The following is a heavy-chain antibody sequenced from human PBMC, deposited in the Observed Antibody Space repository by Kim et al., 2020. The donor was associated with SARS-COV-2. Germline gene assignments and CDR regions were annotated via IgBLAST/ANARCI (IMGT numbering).Heavy chain of an antibody. V-gene: IGHV1-18*01. Sequence: ASVKVSCKASGYTFTSYGISWVRQAPGQGLEWMGWISAYNGNTNYAQKLQGRVTMTTDTSTSTAYVELRSLRSDDTAVYYCARDSSGWYRYYYMDVWGKGTTVTVSS. CDR3: ARDSSGWYRYYYMDV. J-gene: IGHJ6*03. D-gene: IGHD6-19*01. CDR2: ISAYNGNT. CDR1: GYTFTSYG.